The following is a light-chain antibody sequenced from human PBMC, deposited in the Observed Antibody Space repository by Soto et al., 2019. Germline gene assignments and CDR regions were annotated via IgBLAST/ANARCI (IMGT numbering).Light chain of an antibody. CDR3: QQRSNWPPAIT. V-gene: IGKV3-11*01. CDR1: QSVSSY. CDR2: DAS. J-gene: IGKJ3*01. Sequence: EIVLTQSPGTLYLSPGQRDTLSCRASQSVSSYLAWYQQKPGQAPRLLIHDASNRATGIPARFSGSGSGTDFTLTISSLEPEDFAVYYCQQRSNWPPAITFGPGTKVDS.